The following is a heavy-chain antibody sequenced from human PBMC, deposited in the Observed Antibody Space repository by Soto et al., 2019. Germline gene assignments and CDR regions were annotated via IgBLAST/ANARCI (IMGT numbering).Heavy chain of an antibody. D-gene: IGHD3-22*01. J-gene: IGHJ4*02. Sequence: QVQLVESGGGVVQPGRSLRLSCAASGFTFSSYGMHWVRQAPGKGLEWVAVIWYDGSNKYYADSVKGRFTISRDNSKNTXSLQMNSLRAEDTAVYYCARDNVYYDSIGKGYYFDYWGQGTLVTVSS. V-gene: IGHV3-33*01. CDR1: GFTFSSYG. CDR3: ARDNVYYDSIGKGYYFDY. CDR2: IWYDGSNK.